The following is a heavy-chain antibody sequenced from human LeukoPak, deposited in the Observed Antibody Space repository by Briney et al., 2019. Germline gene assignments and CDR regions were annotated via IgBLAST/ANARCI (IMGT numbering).Heavy chain of an antibody. Sequence: GGSLRLSCAASGFTFSSYAMQWVRQAPGKGLEWVALISFDGSKEYYADSVKGRFTISRDKSKNTLHLQMNNLRAEDTAVYYCAKERRGYYSEYWGQGTQATVSS. J-gene: IGHJ4*02. CDR3: AKERRGYYSEY. V-gene: IGHV3-30*02. CDR2: ISFDGSKE. D-gene: IGHD3-22*01. CDR1: GFTFSSYA.